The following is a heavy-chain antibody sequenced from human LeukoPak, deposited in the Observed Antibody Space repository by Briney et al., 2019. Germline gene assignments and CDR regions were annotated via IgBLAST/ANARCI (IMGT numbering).Heavy chain of an antibody. CDR3: ATRTHVGGYYDSSAATYYFDY. D-gene: IGHD3-22*01. CDR1: GYTLTELS. CDR2: FDPEDGET. V-gene: IGHV1-24*01. J-gene: IGHJ4*02. Sequence: ASVKVSCKVSGYTLTELSMHWVRQAPGKGLEWMGGFDPEDGETIYAQKFQGRVTMTEDTSTDTAYMELSSLRSEDTAVYYCATRTHVGGYYDSSAATYYFDYWGQGTLVTVSS.